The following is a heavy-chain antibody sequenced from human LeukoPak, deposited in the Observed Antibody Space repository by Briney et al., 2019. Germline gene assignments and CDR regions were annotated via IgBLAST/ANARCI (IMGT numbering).Heavy chain of an antibody. V-gene: IGHV1-46*01. J-gene: IGHJ5*02. Sequence: GASVKVSCKASGYTFTSYYMHWVRQAPGQGLEWMGIINPSGGSTSYAQKFQGRVTMTRDMSTSTVYMELSRLRSDDTAVYYCARVGVTMVRGVLNWFDPWGQGTLVTVSS. CDR1: GYTFTSYY. D-gene: IGHD3-10*01. CDR3: ARVGVTMVRGVLNWFDP. CDR2: INPSGGST.